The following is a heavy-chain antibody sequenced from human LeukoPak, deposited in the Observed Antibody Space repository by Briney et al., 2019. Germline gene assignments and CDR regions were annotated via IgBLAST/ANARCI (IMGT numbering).Heavy chain of an antibody. CDR3: ARGPPNWGYDY. CDR1: GYTFTSYD. CDR2: MSPNSGDT. Sequence: GASVKVSCKASGYTFTSYDFNWVRQATGQRPKWMGWMSPNSGDTGYAQKFQDRVTMTRNTSISTAYMELSSLRSDDTAVYYCARGPPNWGYDYWGPGTLVTVSS. V-gene: IGHV1-8*01. D-gene: IGHD7-27*01. J-gene: IGHJ4*02.